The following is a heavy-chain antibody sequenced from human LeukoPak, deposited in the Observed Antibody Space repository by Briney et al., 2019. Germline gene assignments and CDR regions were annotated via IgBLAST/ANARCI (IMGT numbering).Heavy chain of an antibody. J-gene: IGHJ4*02. D-gene: IGHD6-13*01. V-gene: IGHV3-23*01. CDR3: AKEGYSSTWNADFDY. Sequence: GGSLRLSCAASRFTFNNYAMSWVRQAPGKGLEWVSAISGSGVITYYADSVKGRFTISRHNSKNTLYLQMNSLRVEDTAVYYCAKEGYSSTWNADFDYWGQGTLVIVSS. CDR1: RFTFNNYA. CDR2: ISGSGVIT.